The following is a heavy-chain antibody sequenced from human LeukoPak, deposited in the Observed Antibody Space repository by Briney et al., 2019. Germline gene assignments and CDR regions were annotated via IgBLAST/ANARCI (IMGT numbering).Heavy chain of an antibody. Sequence: ASVEVSCKASGFAFNKYGFSWVRQAPGQGPEWLGWISAYDGRTNYVQNLQGRLTLTTDTSTTTAYMELRSLTSDDTAVYYCARDPSNTVGRNIYFDYWGQGTLVTVSS. CDR3: ARDPSNTVGRNIYFDY. CDR1: GFAFNKYG. CDR2: ISAYDGRT. V-gene: IGHV1-18*01. J-gene: IGHJ4*02. D-gene: IGHD1-14*01.